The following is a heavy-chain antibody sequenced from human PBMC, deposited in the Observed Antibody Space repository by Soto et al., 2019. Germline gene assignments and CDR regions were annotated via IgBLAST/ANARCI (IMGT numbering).Heavy chain of an antibody. J-gene: IGHJ5*02. V-gene: IGHV4-39*01. CDR2: THYSGSA. CDR3: ARTANWLDP. Sequence: PSETLSLTCTVSGGSISSGSYHWGWIRQAPGKGLEWIGNTHYSGSAYYNPSLKSRVTISVDTSNSQVSLRLSSVTAADTAIYYCARTANWLDPWGQGTLVTV. CDR1: GGSISSGSYH.